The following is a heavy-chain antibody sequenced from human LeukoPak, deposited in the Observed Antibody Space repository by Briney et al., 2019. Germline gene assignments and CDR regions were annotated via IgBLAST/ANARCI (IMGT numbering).Heavy chain of an antibody. Sequence: GGSLRLSCAASGFTFSSYAMSWVRQAPGKGLEWVSAISGSGGSTYYADSVKGRFTISRDNSKNTLYLQMNSLRAEDTAVYYCTTDGYYDILTGYYTHFDYWGQGTLVTVSS. CDR3: TTDGYYDILTGYYTHFDY. J-gene: IGHJ4*02. V-gene: IGHV3-23*01. D-gene: IGHD3-9*01. CDR2: ISGSGGST. CDR1: GFTFSSYA.